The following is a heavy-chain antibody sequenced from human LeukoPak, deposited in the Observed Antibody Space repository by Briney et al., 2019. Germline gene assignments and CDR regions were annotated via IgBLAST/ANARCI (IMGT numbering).Heavy chain of an antibody. Sequence: PSETLSLTCTVSGGSISSGGYYWSWIRQHPGKGLEWIGYIYYSGSTYYNPSLKSRVTISVDTSKNQFSLKLSSVTAADTAVYYCARDPQDYYKDGWLIYFDYWGQGTLVTVSS. J-gene: IGHJ4*02. CDR1: GGSISSGGYY. D-gene: IGHD3-10*01. V-gene: IGHV4-31*03. CDR2: IYYSGST. CDR3: ARDPQDYYKDGWLIYFDY.